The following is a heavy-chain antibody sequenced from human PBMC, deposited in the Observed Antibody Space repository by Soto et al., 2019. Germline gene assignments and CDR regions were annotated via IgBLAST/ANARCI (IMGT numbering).Heavy chain of an antibody. CDR2: TSFDGSSG. CDR3: AKSPPAVAGDFDY. J-gene: IGHJ4*02. V-gene: IGHV3-30*18. D-gene: IGHD6-19*01. CDR1: GCTFISSG. Sequence: GGSLRLSCTAAGCTFISSGMHWVRQAPGKGLEWVAVTSFDGSSGYYADSVRGRFTISRDNSNNTLYLQMNSLRAEDTAVYYCAKSPPAVAGDFDYWGQGTPVTVSS.